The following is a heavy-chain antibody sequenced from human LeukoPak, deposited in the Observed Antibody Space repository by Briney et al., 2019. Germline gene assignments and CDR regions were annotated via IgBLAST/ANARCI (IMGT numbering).Heavy chain of an antibody. CDR1: GYTFTSYG. CDR3: ARDIGDRTGYYYYGMDV. Sequence: PGASVKVSCKASGYTFTSYGISWVRQAPGQGLEWMGWISAYNGNTNYAQKLQGRVTMTTDTSTSTAYMELRSLRSDDTAVYYCARDIGDRTGYYYYGMDVWGQGTTVTVSS. CDR2: ISAYNGNT. V-gene: IGHV1-18*01. J-gene: IGHJ6*02. D-gene: IGHD1-14*01.